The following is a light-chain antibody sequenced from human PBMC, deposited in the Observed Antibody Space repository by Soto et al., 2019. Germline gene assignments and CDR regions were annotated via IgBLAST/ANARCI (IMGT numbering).Light chain of an antibody. V-gene: IGKV3-15*01. J-gene: IGKJ5*01. CDR1: QSVSSY. CDR2: GAS. Sequence: EIVLTQSPSTLSFCPWEIATLSCRASQSVSSYLAWYQQKPGQAPRLLIYGASTRATGLPARFSGSGSGTEFTLIISSLQSEDSAVYYCQQYDNWPITFGQGTRLEIK. CDR3: QQYDNWPIT.